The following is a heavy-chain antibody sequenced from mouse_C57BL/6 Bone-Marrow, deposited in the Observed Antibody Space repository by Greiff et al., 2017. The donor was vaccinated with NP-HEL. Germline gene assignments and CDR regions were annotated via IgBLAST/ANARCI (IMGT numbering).Heavy chain of an antibody. CDR2: IRSKSNNYAT. J-gene: IGHJ4*01. CDR3: VRRGGYDAMDY. CDR1: GFSFNTYA. V-gene: IGHV10-1*01. Sequence: EVKLVESGGGLVQPKGSSKLSCAASGFSFNTYAMNWVRQAPGKGLEWVARIRSKSNNYATYYADSVKDRFTISRDDSESMLYLQMNNLKTEDTAMYYCVRRGGYDAMDYWGQGTSVTVSS.